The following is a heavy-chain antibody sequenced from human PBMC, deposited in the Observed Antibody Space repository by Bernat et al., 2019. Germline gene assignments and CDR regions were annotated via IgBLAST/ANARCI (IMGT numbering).Heavy chain of an antibody. CDR2: IRSKAYGGTT. CDR3: TRFGTVVVAASVNWFDS. J-gene: IGHJ5*01. D-gene: IGHD2-15*01. V-gene: IGHV3-49*05. CDR1: GFTFGDYA. Sequence: EVQLVESGGGLVKPGRSLRLSCTASGFTFGDYAMSWFRQAPGKGLEWVGFIRSKAYGGTTEYAASVKGRFTISRVDSKSIAYLQMNSLKTEDTAVYYGTRFGTVVVAASVNWFDSWGQGTLVTVSS.